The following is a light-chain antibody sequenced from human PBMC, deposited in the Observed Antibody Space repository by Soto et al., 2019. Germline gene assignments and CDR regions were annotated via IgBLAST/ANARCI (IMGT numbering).Light chain of an antibody. J-gene: IGLJ1*01. CDR3: ATWDDSLDGYV. CDR1: SSNIGSNT. Sequence: QSVLTQSPSASGTPGQRVIISCSGSSSNIGSNTVNWYQQLPGTAPKLLIYSHNQRPSGVPDRFSGSQSGTSASLAISGLQSEDEADYYCATWDDSLDGYVFGTGTKLTVL. V-gene: IGLV1-44*01. CDR2: SHN.